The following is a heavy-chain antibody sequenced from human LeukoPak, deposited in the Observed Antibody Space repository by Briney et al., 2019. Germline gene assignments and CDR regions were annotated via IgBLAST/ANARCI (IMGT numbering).Heavy chain of an antibody. D-gene: IGHD2-15*01. V-gene: IGHV3-23*01. CDR2: ISGSGGST. J-gene: IGHJ6*02. Sequence: PGGSLRLSCAASGFTFSTYAVSWVRQAPGKGLEWVSTISGSGGSTHYADSVKGRFTISRDNSKNTLFLQMNSLRAEDTAIYYCAKALPAASYYAMDVWGQGTTVTVSS. CDR1: GFTFSTYA. CDR3: AKALPAASYYAMDV.